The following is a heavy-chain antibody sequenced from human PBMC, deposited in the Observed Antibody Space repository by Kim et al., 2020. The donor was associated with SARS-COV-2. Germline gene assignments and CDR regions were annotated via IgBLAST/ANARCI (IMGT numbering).Heavy chain of an antibody. D-gene: IGHD3-16*01. J-gene: IGHJ4*02. V-gene: IGHV3-23*01. CDR3: EGGGPSLYS. Sequence: GGSLRLSCVTSGVSFTENDMSWVRQAPGKGLEWVATILRSGGNTYYADSVKGRFTISRDTSRSILYLQMNSLTPDDTALYYCEGGGPSLYSWGPGPQVT. CDR2: ILRSGGNT. CDR1: GVSFTEND.